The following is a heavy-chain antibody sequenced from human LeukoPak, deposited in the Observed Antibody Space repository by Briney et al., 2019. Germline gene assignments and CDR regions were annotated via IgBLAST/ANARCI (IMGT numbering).Heavy chain of an antibody. CDR3: AKMFGSISYYDDGFDF. CDR2: ISGSGDTT. CDR1: GFTFSSFA. D-gene: IGHD1-26*01. J-gene: IGHJ3*01. V-gene: IGHV3-23*01. Sequence: GGSLRLSCAASGFTFSSFAMSWVRQAPGKGLDWVSAISGSGDTTNYAGSVKGRFTISRDNSKNTLYLEMNNLRAEDTALYFCAKMFGSISYYDDGFDFWGQGTRVTVSS.